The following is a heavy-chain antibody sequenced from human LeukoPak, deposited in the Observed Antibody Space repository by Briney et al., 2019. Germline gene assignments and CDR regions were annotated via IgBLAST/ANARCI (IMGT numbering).Heavy chain of an antibody. Sequence: ASVKVSCKASGGTFSSYAISWVRQAPGQGPEWMGIINPSDASTTYAQKFQGRVTMTRDMSTSTVYMELSSLRSEDTAVYYCARLARYSWSPISPLYYYYYMDVWGKGTTVTVSS. D-gene: IGHD1-26*01. V-gene: IGHV1-46*01. J-gene: IGHJ6*03. CDR3: ARLARYSWSPISPLYYYYYMDV. CDR1: GGTFSSYA. CDR2: INPSDAST.